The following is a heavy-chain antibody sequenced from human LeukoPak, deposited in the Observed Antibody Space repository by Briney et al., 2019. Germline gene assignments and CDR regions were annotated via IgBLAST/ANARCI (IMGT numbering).Heavy chain of an antibody. CDR1: WFTLCRHS. CDR2: ISGSGGST. V-gene: IGHV3-23*01. J-gene: IGHJ4*02. D-gene: IGHD6-19*01. Sequence: GSLRLLLATFWFTLCRHSIDLVRQAPGKGLEWVLAISGSGGSTYYADSVKGRFTISRDNSKNTLYLQMNSLRAEDTAVYYCAKAPVGYSSGWYDYWGQGTLVTVSS. CDR3: AKAPVGYSSGWYDY.